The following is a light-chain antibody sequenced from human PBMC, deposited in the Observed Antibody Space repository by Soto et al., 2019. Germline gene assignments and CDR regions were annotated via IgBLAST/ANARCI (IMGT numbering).Light chain of an antibody. CDR3: QQYDDWSPYT. J-gene: IGKJ2*01. CDR1: QSVSRN. Sequence: EIVMTQSPATLSVSSGERATLSCRASQSVSRNLAWYQQKPGQAPRLLIYGASTRATGIPARFSGCGSGTEFTLTISSLQSEDFAVYYCQQYDDWSPYTFGQGTKLEIK. CDR2: GAS. V-gene: IGKV3-15*01.